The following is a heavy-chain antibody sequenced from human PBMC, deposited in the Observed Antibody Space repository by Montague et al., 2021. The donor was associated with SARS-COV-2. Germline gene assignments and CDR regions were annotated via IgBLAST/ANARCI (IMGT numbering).Heavy chain of an antibody. CDR2: ISGSGSKT. V-gene: IGHV3-11*01. CDR3: ARDQGGYGTFDI. Sequence: YLRLSCAASGFIFSDYYMTWIRQAPGKGLEWVSHISGSGSKTYYAESVKGRFTISRDTANNSVYLQVKFLGAEDTAVYYCARDQGGYGTFDIWGQGTMVTVSS. J-gene: IGHJ3*02. CDR1: GFIFSDYY. D-gene: IGHD5-12*01.